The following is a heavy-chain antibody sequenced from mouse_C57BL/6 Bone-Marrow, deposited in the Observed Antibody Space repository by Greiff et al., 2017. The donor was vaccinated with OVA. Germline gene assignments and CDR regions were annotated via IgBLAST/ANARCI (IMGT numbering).Heavy chain of an antibody. Sequence: LQQPGAELVRPGSSVKLSCKASGYTFTSYWMDWVKQRPGQGLEWIGNIYPSDSETHYNQKFKDKATLTVDKSSSTAYMQLSSLTSEDSAVYYCARDYYGSSYEEAMDYWGQGTSVTVSS. V-gene: IGHV1-61*01. CDR1: GYTFTSYW. CDR3: ARDYYGSSYEEAMDY. CDR2: IYPSDSET. J-gene: IGHJ4*01. D-gene: IGHD1-1*01.